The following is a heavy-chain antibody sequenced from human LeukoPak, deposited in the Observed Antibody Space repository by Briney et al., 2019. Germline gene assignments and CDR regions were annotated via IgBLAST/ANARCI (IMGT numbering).Heavy chain of an antibody. Sequence: SETLSLTCTVSGGSISSYYWSWIRQPPGKGLEWIGYIYTSGSTNYNPSLKSRVTISVDTSKNQFSLKLSSVTAADTAVYYSARHPNPYSSGWYDYWGQGTLVTVSS. CDR1: GGSISSYY. D-gene: IGHD6-19*01. CDR2: IYTSGST. V-gene: IGHV4-4*09. J-gene: IGHJ4*02. CDR3: ARHPNPYSSGWYDY.